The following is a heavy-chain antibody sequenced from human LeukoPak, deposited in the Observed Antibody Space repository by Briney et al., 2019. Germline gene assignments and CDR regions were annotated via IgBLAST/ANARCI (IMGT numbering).Heavy chain of an antibody. J-gene: IGHJ6*02. CDR2: IYYSGST. Sequence: PSETLSLTCTVSGGSISSYYWSWIRQPPGKGPEWIGYIYYSGSTNYNPSLKSRVTISVDTSKNQFSLKLSSVTAADTAVYYCARTDYYYGMDVWGQGTTVTVSS. CDR1: GGSISSYY. V-gene: IGHV4-59*01. CDR3: ARTDYYYGMDV.